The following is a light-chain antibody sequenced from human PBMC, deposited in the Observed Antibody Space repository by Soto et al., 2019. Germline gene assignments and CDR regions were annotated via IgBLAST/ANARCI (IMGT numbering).Light chain of an antibody. Sequence: QSALTQPPSASGTPGQRVTISCSGSSSNIGSNTVNWYQQLPGTAPKLLIYSNNQRPSGVPDRFSGSKSGNTASLTISGLQAEDEADYYCSSYTSSTFFGTGTKVTVL. V-gene: IGLV1-44*01. CDR3: SSYTSSTF. J-gene: IGLJ1*01. CDR2: SNN. CDR1: SSNIGSNT.